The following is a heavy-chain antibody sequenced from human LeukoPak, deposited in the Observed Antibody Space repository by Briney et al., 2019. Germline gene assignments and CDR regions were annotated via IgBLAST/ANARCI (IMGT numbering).Heavy chain of an antibody. D-gene: IGHD2-21*02. CDR1: GFIFRNYD. CDR2: ISGSGTTI. J-gene: IGHJ1*01. CDR3: AREDCGTSAEYFQH. Sequence: PGGSLRLSCAASGFIFRNYDMNWVRQAPGKGLEWVSYISGSGTTIYSADSVKGRFTISRDNAKNSLYLQMNSLRAEDTAVYYCAREDCGTSAEYFQHWGQGTLVSVSS. V-gene: IGHV3-48*03.